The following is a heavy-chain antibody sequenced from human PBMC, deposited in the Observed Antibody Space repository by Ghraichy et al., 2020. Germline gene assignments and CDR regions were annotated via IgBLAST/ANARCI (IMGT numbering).Heavy chain of an antibody. Sequence: GGSLRLSCAASGFTFSSYAMSWVRQAPGKGLEWVSAISGSGGSTYYADSVKGRFTISRDNSKNTLYLQMNSLRAEDTAVYYCAKTGYCSSTSCYAGAHTKRPNDYWGQGTLVTVSS. D-gene: IGHD2-2*01. CDR3: AKTGYCSSTSCYAGAHTKRPNDY. J-gene: IGHJ4*02. CDR2: ISGSGGST. V-gene: IGHV3-23*01. CDR1: GFTFSSYA.